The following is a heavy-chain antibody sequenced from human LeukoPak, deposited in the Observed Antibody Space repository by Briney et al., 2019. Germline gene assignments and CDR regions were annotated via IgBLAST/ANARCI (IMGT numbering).Heavy chain of an antibody. CDR3: ARHLLWFGELSGGFDY. Sequence: GGSLRLSCAASGFTFSSYSMNWVRQAPGKGLEWVSSISSSSNYIYYADSVKGRFTISRDNSRNTLYLQMNSLRAEDTAVYYCARHLLWFGELSGGFDYWGQGTLVTVSS. D-gene: IGHD3-10*01. V-gene: IGHV3-21*04. CDR1: GFTFSSYS. J-gene: IGHJ4*02. CDR2: ISSSSNYI.